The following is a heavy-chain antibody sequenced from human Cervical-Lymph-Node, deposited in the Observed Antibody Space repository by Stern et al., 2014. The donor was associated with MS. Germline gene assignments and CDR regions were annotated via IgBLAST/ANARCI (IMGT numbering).Heavy chain of an antibody. CDR1: GFTFSSYA. V-gene: IGHV3-30-3*01. CDR2: ISYDGSSK. CDR3: ARVVVNTGWFYFYYGMDV. J-gene: IGHJ6*02. D-gene: IGHD6-19*01. Sequence: VQLEESGGGVVQPGRSLRISCVASGFTFSSYAMHWVRQAPGKGLEWVALISYDGSSKFYADSVKGRFTISRDNSDNTLQLQMSSLRSEDTAVYYCARVVVNTGWFYFYYGMDVWGQGTTVTVSS.